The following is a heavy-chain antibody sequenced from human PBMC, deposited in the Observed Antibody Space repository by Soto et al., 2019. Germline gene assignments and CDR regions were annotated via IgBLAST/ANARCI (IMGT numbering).Heavy chain of an antibody. V-gene: IGHV4-39*01. J-gene: IGHJ4*02. Sequence: QLQLRESGPGLVKPSETLSLTCTVPGGSISSTVYSWGWIRQPPGKGLDWLGSFSSGGSTNYNPTRKSRVTVSAGASKNQFSLKLSSVTAADTAVYYCARHELGYCTNPRCFLDYWGQGTLVTVTS. CDR2: FSSGGST. CDR1: GGSISSTVYS. CDR3: ARHELGYCTNPRCFLDY. D-gene: IGHD2-8*01.